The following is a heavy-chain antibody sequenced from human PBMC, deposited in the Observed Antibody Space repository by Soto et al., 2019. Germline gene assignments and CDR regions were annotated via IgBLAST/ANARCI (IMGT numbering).Heavy chain of an antibody. Sequence: QVQLQESGPGLVKPSETLSLTCTVSGVSISNYYWSWIRQPPGKGPEWIGYVYHSGTTNYNPSLASRVTISLDTSKNQFSLKLNSVSAADTAVYYCATRPPGATWYGVFDYWSQGTLVTVSS. D-gene: IGHD6-13*01. J-gene: IGHJ4*02. CDR3: ATRPPGATWYGVFDY. CDR1: GVSISNYY. CDR2: VYHSGTT. V-gene: IGHV4-59*01.